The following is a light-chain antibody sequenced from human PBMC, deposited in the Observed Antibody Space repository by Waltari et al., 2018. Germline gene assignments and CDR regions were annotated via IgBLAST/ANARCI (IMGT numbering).Light chain of an antibody. Sequence: QTVVTQEPSVTVSPGGTVTLTCASSTGAVTSVYYSNWFQQKPGQAPRSLIFGANNKYSWTPARFSGSLLGGKAALTLSGVQPEDEAEYYCLLYYGGLWVFGGGTKLTVL. CDR3: LLYYGGLWV. V-gene: IGLV7-43*01. CDR2: GAN. J-gene: IGLJ3*02. CDR1: TGAVTSVYY.